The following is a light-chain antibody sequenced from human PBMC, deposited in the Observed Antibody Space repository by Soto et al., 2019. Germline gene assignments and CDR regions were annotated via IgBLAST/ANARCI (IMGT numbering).Light chain of an antibody. J-gene: IGKJ2*01. CDR1: QSVTSNY. CDR2: VAS. CDR3: QQYGTSQYN. Sequence: EIVLTQSPDTLSLSPGERATLSCRASQSVTSNYLAWYQQKPGQAPRLLIYVASRRATGIPDRFSGSGSGTDFTLTISRLEPEDFAVYYCQQYGTSQYNFGQGTKLDIK. V-gene: IGKV3-20*01.